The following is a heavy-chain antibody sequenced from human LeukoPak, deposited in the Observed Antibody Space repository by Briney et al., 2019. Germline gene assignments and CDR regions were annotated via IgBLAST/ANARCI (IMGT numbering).Heavy chain of an antibody. CDR2: ISNSGGST. J-gene: IGHJ4*02. D-gene: IGHD2-2*01. CDR3: ARENRSTSCCFDY. V-gene: IGHV3-23*01. Sequence: GGSLRLSCAASGFTFSSFAMNWVRQAPGKGLEWVSGISNSGGSTFYADSVKGRFTISRDNSKNTLYLQMNSLRAEDTAVYYCARENRSTSCCFDYWGQGTLVTVSS. CDR1: GFTFSSFA.